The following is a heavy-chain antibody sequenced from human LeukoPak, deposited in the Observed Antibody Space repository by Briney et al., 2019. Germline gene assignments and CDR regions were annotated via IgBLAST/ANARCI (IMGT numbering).Heavy chain of an antibody. D-gene: IGHD6-19*01. V-gene: IGHV1-46*01. CDR3: AREWLGYYYYYGMDV. J-gene: IGHJ6*02. CDR1: GYTFTSYY. Sequence: ASVKVSCKASGYTFTSYYMHWVRQAPGQGLEWMGIINPSGGSTSYAQKFQGRVTMTRDTSTSTVYMELSSLRSEDTAVYYCAREWLGYYYYYGMDVWGQGTTVTASS. CDR2: INPSGGST.